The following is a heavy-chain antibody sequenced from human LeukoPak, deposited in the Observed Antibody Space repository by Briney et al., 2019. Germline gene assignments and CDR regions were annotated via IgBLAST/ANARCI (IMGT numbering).Heavy chain of an antibody. J-gene: IGHJ6*03. Sequence: TPSETLSLTCAVSGGSLIDYYWSWIRQPPGKGLEWIGEISHSGSTRYSPSLKSRVTVSVDTSNNQFSLNLTSVTAADTAVYYCARQDKDIWNYYNMDVWGKGTTVTVSS. CDR1: GGSLIDYY. CDR2: ISHSGST. CDR3: ARQDKDIWNYYNMDV. V-gene: IGHV4-34*01. D-gene: IGHD2-15*01.